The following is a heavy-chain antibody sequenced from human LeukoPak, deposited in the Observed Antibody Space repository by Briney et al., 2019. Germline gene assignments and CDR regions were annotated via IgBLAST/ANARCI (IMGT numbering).Heavy chain of an antibody. CDR3: ARGLFMDV. J-gene: IGHJ6*02. V-gene: IGHV3-66*01. CDR1: GFIVSSNY. D-gene: IGHD4/OR15-4a*01. Sequence: QPGGSLRLSCVASGFIVSSNYMSWVRQAPGKGLEWVSVIYSGGNTYYVDSVKGRFTISRDNSKNTLYLQMNSLRVEDTAVYYCARGLFMDVWGQGTTVTVSS. CDR2: IYSGGNT.